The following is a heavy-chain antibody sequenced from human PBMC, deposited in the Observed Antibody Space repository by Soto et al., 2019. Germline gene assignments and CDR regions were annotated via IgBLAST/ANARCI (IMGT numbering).Heavy chain of an antibody. CDR3: ARLRRYCSSTSCYHFDY. CDR2: IYPGDSDT. CDR1: GYRFTSYG. J-gene: IGHJ4*02. D-gene: IGHD2-2*01. Sequence: PGESLKISCKGSGYRFTSYGIGWVRQMPGKGLEWMGIIYPGDSDTRYSPSFQGQVTISADKSISTAYLQWSSLKASDTAMYYCARLRRYCSSTSCYHFDYWGQGTLVTVSS. V-gene: IGHV5-51*01.